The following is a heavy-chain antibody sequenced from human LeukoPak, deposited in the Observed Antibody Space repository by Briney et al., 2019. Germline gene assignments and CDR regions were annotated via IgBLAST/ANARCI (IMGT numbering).Heavy chain of an antibody. Sequence: PGGSLRLSCAVSGFTFSNYAMSWVRQAPGKGLEWVSAITGSGGTAYYADSVKGRFTISRDNSKNTLYLQMNSLRAEDTAIYYCAKGNIITMIVVAYFDYWGQGSLVTVSS. D-gene: IGHD3-22*01. CDR2: ITGSGGTA. CDR3: AKGNIITMIVVAYFDY. J-gene: IGHJ4*02. V-gene: IGHV3-23*01. CDR1: GFTFSNYA.